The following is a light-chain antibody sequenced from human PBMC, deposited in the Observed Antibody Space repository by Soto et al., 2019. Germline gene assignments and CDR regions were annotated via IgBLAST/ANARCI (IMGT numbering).Light chain of an antibody. CDR3: QTWGTGIRV. CDR1: SGHSSYA. J-gene: IGLJ3*02. V-gene: IGLV4-69*01. CDR2: LNSDGSH. Sequence: QPVLTQSPSASASLGASVKLTCTLSSGHSSYAIAWHQQQPEKGPRYLMKLNSDGSHSKGDGIPDRFSGSSSGAERYLTXXSXXXXXXXXYYCQTWGTGIRVFGGGTKLTVL.